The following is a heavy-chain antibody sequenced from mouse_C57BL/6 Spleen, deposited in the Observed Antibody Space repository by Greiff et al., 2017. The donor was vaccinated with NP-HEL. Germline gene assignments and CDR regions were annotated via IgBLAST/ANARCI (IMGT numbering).Heavy chain of an antibody. J-gene: IGHJ3*01. CDR2: ISSGGSYT. V-gene: IGHV5-6*01. CDR3: ERHDYSGFAY. CDR1: GFTFSSYG. Sequence: EVQGVESGGDLVKPGGSLKLSCAASGFTFSSYGMSWVRQTPDKRLEWVATISSGGSYTYYPDSVKGRFTISRDNAKNTLYLQMSSLKSEDTAMDYCERHDYSGFAYWGQGTLVTVSA. D-gene: IGHD2-13*01.